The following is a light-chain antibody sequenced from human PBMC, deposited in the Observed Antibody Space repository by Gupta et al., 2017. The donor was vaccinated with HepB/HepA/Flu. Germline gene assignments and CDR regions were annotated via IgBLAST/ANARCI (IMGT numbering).Light chain of an antibody. V-gene: IGLV1-51*01. CDR2: DND. CDR1: SSNTGNNY. CDR3: ATWDSSRRGVV. J-gene: IGLJ2*01. Sequence: QSLLTQPHSVSAAPGQRVTISCSGSSSNTGNNYVFWYQQFPGVAPKLLIYDNDERPSGVPDRFSGSKSGTSATLGITGLQTGDEADYYCATWDSSRRGVVFGGGTKLTVL.